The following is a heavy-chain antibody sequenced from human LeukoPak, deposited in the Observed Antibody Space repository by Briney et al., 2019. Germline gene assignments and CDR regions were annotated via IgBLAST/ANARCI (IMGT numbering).Heavy chain of an antibody. V-gene: IGHV3-7*01. CDR3: AKEKTVAGWYFDL. CDR2: IKSDGSEE. D-gene: IGHD6-19*01. CDR1: GFPFDVYW. J-gene: IGHJ2*01. Sequence: GGSLRLSCVASGFPFDVYWMGWVHQGPGKGLEWVANIKSDGSEEYYADSVKGRLTVSRDNAKNSLFLQMNRLRVEDTAVYYCAKEKTVAGWYFDLWGRGTLVTVSS.